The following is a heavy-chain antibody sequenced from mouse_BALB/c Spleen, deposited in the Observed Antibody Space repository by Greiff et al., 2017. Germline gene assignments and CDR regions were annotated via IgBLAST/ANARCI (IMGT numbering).Heavy chain of an antibody. CDR1: GYTFTSYW. Sequence: LQQPGSELVRPGASVKLSCKASGYTFTSYWMHWVKQRPGQGLEWIGNIYPGSGSTNYDEKFKSKATLTVGTSSSTAYMQLSSLTSEDSAVYYCTRRRGNFFDYWGQGTTLTVSS. V-gene: IGHV1S22*01. J-gene: IGHJ2*01. CDR3: TRRRGNFFDY. CDR2: IYPGSGST.